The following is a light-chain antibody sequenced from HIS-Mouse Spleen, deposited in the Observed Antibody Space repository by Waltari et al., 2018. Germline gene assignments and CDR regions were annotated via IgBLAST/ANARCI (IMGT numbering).Light chain of an antibody. Sequence: QAGLTQPPSVSKGLRQTATLTCTGNSNIVGNQGAAWLQQHQGHPPQLLSYRNNNRPSGISERFSASRSGNTASLTITGLQPEDEADYYCSALDSSLSAWVFGGGTKLTVL. CDR3: SALDSSLSAWV. CDR1: SNIVGNQG. V-gene: IGLV10-54*02. J-gene: IGLJ3*02. CDR2: RNN.